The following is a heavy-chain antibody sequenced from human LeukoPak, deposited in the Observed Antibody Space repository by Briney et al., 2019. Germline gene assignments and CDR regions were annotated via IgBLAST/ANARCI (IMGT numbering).Heavy chain of an antibody. CDR2: INGGGDST. D-gene: IGHD4-17*01. CDR1: GFTFXXYA. V-gene: IGHV3-23*01. Sequence: GSLRLXXXXSGFTFXXYAMSWVRQAPGKGVEGVSGINGGGDSTYYVDSVKGRFTISRDNSENTLYLQMNSLRAEDTAVYYCARDQSVTNYYYGMDVWGQGTTVTVSS. J-gene: IGHJ6*02. CDR3: ARDQSVTNYYYGMDV.